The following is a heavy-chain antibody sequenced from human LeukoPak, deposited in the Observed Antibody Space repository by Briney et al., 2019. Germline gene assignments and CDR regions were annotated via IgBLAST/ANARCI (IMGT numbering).Heavy chain of an antibody. CDR1: GGSISSYY. V-gene: IGHV4-59*01. CDR3: ARDHVLGYYDSSGYYHLYYFDY. CDR2: IYYSGST. D-gene: IGHD3-22*01. J-gene: IGHJ4*02. Sequence: SETLSLTCTVSGGSISSYYWSWIRQPPGKGLEWIGYIYYSGSTNYNPSLKSRVTISVDTSKNQFSLKLSSVTAADTAVYYCARDHVLGYYDSSGYYHLYYFDYWGQGTLVTVSS.